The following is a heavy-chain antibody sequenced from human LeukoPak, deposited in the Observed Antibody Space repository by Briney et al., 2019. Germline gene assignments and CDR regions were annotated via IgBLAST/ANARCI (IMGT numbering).Heavy chain of an antibody. J-gene: IGHJ4*02. CDR1: GYSFTSYW. Sequence: GESLRISCKGSGYSFTSYWIGWVRQMPGKGLEWMGIIYPGDSDTKYSPSFQGQVTISADKSITTAYLQWSSLRASDTAMYYCARRRIAATLYYFDYWGQGTLVTISS. D-gene: IGHD6-13*01. CDR2: IYPGDSDT. CDR3: ARRRIAATLYYFDY. V-gene: IGHV5-51*01.